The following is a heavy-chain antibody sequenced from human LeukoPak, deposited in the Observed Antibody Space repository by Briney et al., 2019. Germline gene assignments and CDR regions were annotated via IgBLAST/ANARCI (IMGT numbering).Heavy chain of an antibody. V-gene: IGHV3-7*01. D-gene: IGHD6-19*01. CDR3: ARGGSGWYTYYFDY. CDR2: IKQDGSEK. CDR1: GFTFSSYW. Sequence: GGSLSLSCAASGFTFSSYWMSWVRQAPGKGLEWVANIKQDGSEKYYVDSVKGRFTISRDNAKNSLYLQMNSLRAEDTAVYYCARGGSGWYTYYFDYWGQGTLVTVSS. J-gene: IGHJ4*02.